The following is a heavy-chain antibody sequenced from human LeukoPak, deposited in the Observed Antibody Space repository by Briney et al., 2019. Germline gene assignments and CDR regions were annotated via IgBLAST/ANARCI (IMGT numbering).Heavy chain of an antibody. D-gene: IGHD3-22*01. CDR1: GFTFSNAW. CDR2: IKIKSDGGTT. V-gene: IGHV3-15*01. CDR3: TTDHSTYYDSSGTGSYH. Sequence: GGSLRLSCAASGFTFSNAWMNWVRQAPGKGLEWVGRIKIKSDGGTTDYAAPVKGRFTISRDDSKNTLYVQMNSLKTEDTAAYYCTTDHSTYYDSSGTGSYHWGQGTLVTVSS. J-gene: IGHJ5*02.